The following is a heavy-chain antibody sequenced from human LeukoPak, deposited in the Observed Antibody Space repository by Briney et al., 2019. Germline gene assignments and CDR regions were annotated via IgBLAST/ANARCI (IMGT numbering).Heavy chain of an antibody. CDR1: GFTFSSYG. CDR2: IWYDGSNK. D-gene: IGHD3-9*01. V-gene: IGHV3-33*01. Sequence: GGSLRLSCAASGFTFSSYGMHWVRQAPGKGLEWVAVIWYDGSNKYYADSVKGRFTISRDNAKNSLYLQMNSLRAEDTAVYYCARDLVRYLNWFDPWGQGTLVTVSS. J-gene: IGHJ5*02. CDR3: ARDLVRYLNWFDP.